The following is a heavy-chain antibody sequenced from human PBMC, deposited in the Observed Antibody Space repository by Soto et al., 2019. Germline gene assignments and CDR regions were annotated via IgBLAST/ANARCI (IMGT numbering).Heavy chain of an antibody. V-gene: IGHV1-69*02. J-gene: IGHJ3*02. CDR2: LIPMLGVR. Sequence: QVQLVQSGAEVKKPGSSVKVSCKDSGGTFSTYSMFWVRQAPGQGLEWMGRLIPMLGVRNYAQRFQDRVTITADKCTATVHMELSSLRSEDTALYYCTIGSWSGEVFDIWGQGTMVTVSS. CDR1: GGTFSTYS. CDR3: TIGSWSGEVFDI. D-gene: IGHD2-21*01.